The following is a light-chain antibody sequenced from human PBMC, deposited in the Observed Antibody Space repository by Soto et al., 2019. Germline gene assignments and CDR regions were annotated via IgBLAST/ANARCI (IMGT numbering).Light chain of an antibody. V-gene: IGKV3-15*01. CDR3: QQYNNWPPWT. CDR2: GAS. CDR1: QSISSS. J-gene: IGKJ1*01. Sequence: EVVLTQSPGTLSLSQGERATLSCRASQSISSSLAWYQQKPGQAPRLLIYGASTRATGIPARFSGSGSGTEFTLTISSLQSEDFAVYYCQQYNNWPPWTFGQGTKVDIK.